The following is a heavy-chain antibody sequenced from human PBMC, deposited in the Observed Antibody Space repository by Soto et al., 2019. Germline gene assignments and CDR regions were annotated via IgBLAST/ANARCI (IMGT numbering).Heavy chain of an antibody. CDR1: GFPFSHAW. CDR3: TRAPRIGGWPKGH. V-gene: IGHV3-15*07. Sequence: EVQLVESGGGLVEPGGSLRLSCAASGFPFSHAWMNWVRQAPGKGLEWVGRIRSKSEGGATDYAAPVQGRFTISTDDSKTTLYLQMNRLKIEDTAVYYCTRAPRIGGWPKGHWGQGTLVSVSS. CDR2: IRSKSEGGAT. J-gene: IGHJ1*01. D-gene: IGHD1-26*01.